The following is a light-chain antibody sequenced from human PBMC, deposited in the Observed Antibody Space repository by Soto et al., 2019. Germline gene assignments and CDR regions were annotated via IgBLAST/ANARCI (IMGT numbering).Light chain of an antibody. CDR2: EVS. CDR1: SSDVGAYKY. Sequence: QSALTQPASVSGSPGQSITISCTGSSSDVGAYKYVSWYQQHPGKAPKLLIYEVSNRPSGVSNRFSGSKSGNTASLTISGLRAEDEADYHCSSYISSSTVIFGGGTKLTVL. CDR3: SSYISSSTVI. V-gene: IGLV2-14*01. J-gene: IGLJ2*01.